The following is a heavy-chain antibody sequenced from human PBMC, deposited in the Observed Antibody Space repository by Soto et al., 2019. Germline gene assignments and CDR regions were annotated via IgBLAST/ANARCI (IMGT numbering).Heavy chain of an antibody. J-gene: IGHJ4*02. Sequence: ASVKASCKASGYTFTGYYIHWVRQAPGQGLEWMGWINPNSGGTNYAQNFQGWDTMTRDTSISTAYMELSRLRSDDTAVYYCARADRAIYDYIWGSYPFDYWGQGTLVTVSS. CDR1: GYTFTGYY. CDR3: ARADRAIYDYIWGSYPFDY. V-gene: IGHV1-2*04. D-gene: IGHD3-16*02. CDR2: INPNSGGT.